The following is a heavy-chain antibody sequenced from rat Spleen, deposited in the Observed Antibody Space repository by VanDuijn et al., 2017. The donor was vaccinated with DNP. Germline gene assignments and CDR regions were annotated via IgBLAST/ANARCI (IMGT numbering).Heavy chain of an antibody. CDR2: ISTGRGTT. Sequence: EVQLVESGSNLVQPGRSMNLSCAASGFIFSNYYMAWIRQAPTKGLEWVASISTGRGTTYYRDSVKGRFTISRDNARSTLYLQVDSLRSEDSATYYCARHLDSGPYYALDAWGQGTMVTVSS. CDR3: ARHLDSGPYYALDA. V-gene: IGHV5-25*01. D-gene: IGHD1-12*01. CDR1: GFIFSNYY. J-gene: IGHJ1*01.